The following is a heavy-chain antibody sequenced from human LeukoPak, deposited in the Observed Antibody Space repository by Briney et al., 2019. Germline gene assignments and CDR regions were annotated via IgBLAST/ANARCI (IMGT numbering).Heavy chain of an antibody. V-gene: IGHV3-33*01. D-gene: IGHD3-16*01. Sequence: TGRPLRLSCAASGFTFRRYRMHWVRKAPGKGLEGVAVIWNDGSKKYYADTVKGRFTISRDNSKNTLYLQMNSLRAEDTAVDYGARDSLGGDYWGQGTLVTVSS. J-gene: IGHJ4*02. CDR2: IWNDGSKK. CDR3: ARDSLGGDY. CDR1: GFTFRRYR.